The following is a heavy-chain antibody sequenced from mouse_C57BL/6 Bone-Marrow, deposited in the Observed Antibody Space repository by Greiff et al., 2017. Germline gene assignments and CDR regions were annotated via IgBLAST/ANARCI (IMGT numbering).Heavy chain of an antibody. J-gene: IGHJ4*01. V-gene: IGHV1-61*01. CDR1: GYTFTSYW. CDR2: IYPSDSET. Sequence: QVQLQQPGAELVRPGSSVKLSCKASGYTFTSYWMDWVKQRPGQGLEWIGNIYPSDSETHYNQQFKDKATLTVDKSSSTAYMQLSSLTSEDSAVYYCARRNYAVDYWGQGTSVTVSS. CDR3: ARRNYAVDY.